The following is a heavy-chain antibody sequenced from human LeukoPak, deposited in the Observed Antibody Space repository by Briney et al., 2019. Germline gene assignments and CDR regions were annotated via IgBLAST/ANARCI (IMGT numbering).Heavy chain of an antibody. CDR1: GGSFSGYY. CDR3: ARLPFFGSPLSYPHYYYGMDV. V-gene: IGHV4-34*01. J-gene: IGHJ6*02. D-gene: IGHD2-15*01. Sequence: PSETLSLTCAVYGGSFSGYYWSWIRQPPGKGLEWIGEINHSGSTNYNPSLKSRVTISVDTSKNQFSLKLSSVTAADTAVYYCARLPFFGSPLSYPHYYYGMDVWGQGTTVTVSS. CDR2: INHSGST.